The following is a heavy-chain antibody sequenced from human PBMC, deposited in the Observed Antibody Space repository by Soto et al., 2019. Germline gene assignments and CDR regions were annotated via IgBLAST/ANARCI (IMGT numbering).Heavy chain of an antibody. D-gene: IGHD1-7*01. CDR1: GFTFSSYG. CDR2: ISYDGSNK. Sequence: GGSLRLSCAASGFTFSSYGMHWVRQAPGKGLEWVAVISYDGSNKYYADSVKGRFTISRDNSKNTLYLQMNSLRAEDTAVYYCAKDLMELQGYYYYGMDVWGQGTTVTVSS. V-gene: IGHV3-30*18. CDR3: AKDLMELQGYYYYGMDV. J-gene: IGHJ6*02.